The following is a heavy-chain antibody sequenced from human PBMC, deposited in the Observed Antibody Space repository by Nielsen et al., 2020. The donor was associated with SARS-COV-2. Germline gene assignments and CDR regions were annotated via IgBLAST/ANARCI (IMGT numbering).Heavy chain of an antibody. J-gene: IGHJ6*02. CDR2: IIPIFGTA. V-gene: IGHV1-69*06. Sequence: WVRQAPGQGLEWMGGIIPIFGTANYAQKFQGRVTITADKSTSTAYMELSSLRSEDTAVYYCARVANWGNYYYYGMDVWGQGTTVTVSS. CDR3: ARVANWGNYYYYGMDV. D-gene: IGHD7-27*01.